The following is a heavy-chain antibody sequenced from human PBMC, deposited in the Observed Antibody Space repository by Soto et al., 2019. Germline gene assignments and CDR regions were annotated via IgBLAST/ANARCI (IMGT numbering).Heavy chain of an antibody. CDR3: AREGSWYPGNWFDP. V-gene: IGHV4-39*02. CDR2: IYYSGGT. Sequence: SETLSLTCTVSGGSISSSSYYWGWIRQPPGKGLEWIGSIYYSGGTYYNPSLKSRVTISVDTSKNQFSLKLSSVTAADTAVYYCAREGSWYPGNWFDPWGQGTLVTVSS. CDR1: GGSISSSSYY. J-gene: IGHJ5*02. D-gene: IGHD6-13*01.